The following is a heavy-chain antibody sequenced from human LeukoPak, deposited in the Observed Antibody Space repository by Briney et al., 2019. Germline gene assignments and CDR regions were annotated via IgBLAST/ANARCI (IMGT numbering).Heavy chain of an antibody. CDR2: FDPEDGET. CDR1: GYTLTELS. V-gene: IGHV1-24*01. J-gene: IGHJ5*02. CDR3: ATKQTYYDILTGLTHNWFDP. D-gene: IGHD3-9*01. Sequence: GASVKVSCRVSGYTLTELSMHWVRQAPGKGLEWMGGFDPEDGETIYAQKFQGRVTMTEDTSTDTAYMELSNLRSEDTAVYYCATKQTYYDILTGLTHNWFDPWGQGTLVTVSS.